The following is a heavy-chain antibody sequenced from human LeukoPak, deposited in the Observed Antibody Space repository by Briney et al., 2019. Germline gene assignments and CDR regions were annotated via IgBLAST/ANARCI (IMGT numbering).Heavy chain of an antibody. CDR2: ILFDGSKK. CDR1: GFTFSHHG. CDR3: ARAVDKGTGYYMDF. Sequence: GGSLRLSCAASGFTFSHHGMHWVRQAPGKGLEWVAFILFDGSKKYFIDSVKGRFTISRDNSKNAVSLQMNNLRTEDTAMYYCARAVDKGTGYYMDFWGQGTLVTVSS. D-gene: IGHD3-22*01. J-gene: IGHJ4*02. V-gene: IGHV3-30*02.